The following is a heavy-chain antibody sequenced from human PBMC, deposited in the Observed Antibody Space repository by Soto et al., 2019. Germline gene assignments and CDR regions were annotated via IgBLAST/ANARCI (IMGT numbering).Heavy chain of an antibody. CDR2: IFPGDSDT. CDR1: GYNFGAYW. D-gene: IGHD1-7*01. CDR3: ASGGIIGTTPDY. V-gene: IGHV5-51*01. Sequence: GSLKISCQGSGYNFGAYWIGWVRQMPGKGLEWMGIIFPGDSDTRYRPSFQGQVTISVDTSINTAYLQWSSLKASDTAIYFCASGGIIGTTPDYWGQGTQVTVSS. J-gene: IGHJ4*02.